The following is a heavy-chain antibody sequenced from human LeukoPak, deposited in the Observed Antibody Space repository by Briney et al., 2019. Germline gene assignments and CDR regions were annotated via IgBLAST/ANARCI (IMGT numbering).Heavy chain of an antibody. CDR1: GYTFTSHY. J-gene: IGHJ4*02. V-gene: IGHV1-46*01. D-gene: IGHD2-21*01. CDR3: SRDHSSAYSPFDS. Sequence: GASVKVSCKASGYTFTSHYMHWVRQAPGQGLEWMGIINPSGGSTRYAQKFQGRVTMTRDTSTSTVYMELSSLRSEDTAVYYCSRDHSSAYSPFDSWGQGTLVTDSS. CDR2: INPSGGST.